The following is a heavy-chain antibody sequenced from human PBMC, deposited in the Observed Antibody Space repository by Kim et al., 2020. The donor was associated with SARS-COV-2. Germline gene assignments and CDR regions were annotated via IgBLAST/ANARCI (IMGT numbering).Heavy chain of an antibody. CDR3: AKEVLRSAYFHGMDV. V-gene: IGHV3-30*18. CDR2: ISYDGGNK. D-gene: IGHD3-3*01. CDR1: GFTFSNYG. J-gene: IGHJ6*02. Sequence: GGSLRLSCAVSGFTFSNYGMHWVRQAPGKGLEWVAAISYDGGNKYYADFVRGRFTISRDSSKNTLNLQMNSLRAEDTTVYYCAKEVLRSAYFHGMDVWGQGTTVTVSS.